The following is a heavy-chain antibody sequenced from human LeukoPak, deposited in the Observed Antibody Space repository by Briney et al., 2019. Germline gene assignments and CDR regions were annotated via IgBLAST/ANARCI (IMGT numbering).Heavy chain of an antibody. CDR2: VNTDGSST. Sequence: GGSLRLSCAASGFIFSREWMHWVRQAPGRGLVWVSRVNTDGSSTVYADSVKGRFTISRDNSKNTLYLQMNSLRAEDTAVYYCARDQRYGDYAAGYYYGMDVWGQGTTVTVSS. J-gene: IGHJ6*02. CDR3: ARDQRYGDYAAGYYYGMDV. D-gene: IGHD4-17*01. CDR1: GFIFSREW. V-gene: IGHV3-74*03.